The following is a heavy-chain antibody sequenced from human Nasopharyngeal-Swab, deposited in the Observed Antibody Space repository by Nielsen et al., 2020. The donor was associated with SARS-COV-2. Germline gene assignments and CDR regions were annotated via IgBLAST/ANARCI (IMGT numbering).Heavy chain of an antibody. CDR3: ARWRGNYGMDV. CDR1: GGSFSGYY. J-gene: IGHJ6*02. Sequence: SETLSLTCAVYGGSFSGYYWSWIRQPAGKGLEWIGRIYTSGSTNYNPSLKSRVTISVDTSKNQFSLKLSSVTAADTAVYYCARWRGNYGMDVWGQGTTVTVSS. D-gene: IGHD3-16*01. V-gene: IGHV4-59*10. CDR2: IYTSGST.